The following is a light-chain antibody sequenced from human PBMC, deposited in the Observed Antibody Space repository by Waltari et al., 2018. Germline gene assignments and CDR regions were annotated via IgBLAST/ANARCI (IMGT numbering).Light chain of an antibody. CDR2: ENT. J-gene: IGLJ7*01. Sequence: QSVLTQPPSVSAAPGQRVTIPCPGGSSNIGNNYLSWYRQFPGTAPKPLIYENTERPSGIPGRFSGSKSGTSATLDITGLQAGDEADYYCGTWDSSLSGAVFGGGTHLTVL. CDR1: SSNIGNNY. CDR3: GTWDSSLSGAV. V-gene: IGLV1-51*02.